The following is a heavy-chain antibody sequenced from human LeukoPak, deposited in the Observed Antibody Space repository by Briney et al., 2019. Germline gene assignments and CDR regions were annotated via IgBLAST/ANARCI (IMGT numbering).Heavy chain of an antibody. CDR3: ARGREIAAACTPRY. V-gene: IGHV1-2*02. Sequence: GASVKVSCKASGYTFTGYYMHWVRQAPGQGLEWMGWINPNSGGTNYAQKFQGRATMTRDTSISTAYMELSRLRSDDTAVYYCARGREIAAACTPRYWGQGTLDTVFS. J-gene: IGHJ4*02. D-gene: IGHD6-13*01. CDR2: INPNSGGT. CDR1: GYTFTGYY.